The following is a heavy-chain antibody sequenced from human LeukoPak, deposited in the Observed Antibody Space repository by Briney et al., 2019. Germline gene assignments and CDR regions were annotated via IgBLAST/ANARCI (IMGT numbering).Heavy chain of an antibody. Sequence: SVKVSCKASGYIFTGYYIHWVRQAPGQGLEWMGGIIPIFGTANYAQKFQGRVTITADESTSTAYMELSSLRSEDTAVYYCAGLRDDAFDIWGQGTMVTVSS. V-gene: IGHV1-69*13. D-gene: IGHD5-12*01. CDR2: IIPIFGTA. CDR1: GYIFTGYY. J-gene: IGHJ3*02. CDR3: AGLRDDAFDI.